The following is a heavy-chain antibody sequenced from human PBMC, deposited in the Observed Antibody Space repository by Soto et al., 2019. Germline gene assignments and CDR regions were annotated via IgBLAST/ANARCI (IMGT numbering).Heavy chain of an antibody. J-gene: IGHJ5*02. Sequence: QVQLQESGPGLVKPSQTLSLTCTVSGGSISSGDYYWSWIRQHPGKGLEWIGYIYYSGSTYYNPSHKSRVTVSVDTSTTQFSLKLSSVTAADTAVYYCARWWSGSRQGFDPWGQGTLVTVSS. CDR1: GGSISSGDYY. V-gene: IGHV4-31*03. D-gene: IGHD3-3*01. CDR2: IYYSGST. CDR3: ARWWSGSRQGFDP.